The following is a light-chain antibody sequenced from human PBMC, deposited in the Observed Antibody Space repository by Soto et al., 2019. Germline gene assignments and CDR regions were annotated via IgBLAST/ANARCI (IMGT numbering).Light chain of an antibody. CDR3: QQYNNWPPIT. V-gene: IGKV3-15*01. CDR1: QRVSSN. CDR2: GAS. Sequence: EIVMTQSTATLSVSPGERATLSCRASQRVSSNLAWYQQKPGQAPRLLIYGASTRATGIPARFSGSGSGTEFTITISSLQSEDFAVYYCQQYNNWPPITFGQGTKLEIK. J-gene: IGKJ2*01.